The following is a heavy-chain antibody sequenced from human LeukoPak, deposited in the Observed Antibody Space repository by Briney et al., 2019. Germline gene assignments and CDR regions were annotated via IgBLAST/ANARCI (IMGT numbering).Heavy chain of an antibody. J-gene: IGHJ4*02. CDR1: GYTFTSYY. D-gene: IGHD1-7*01. V-gene: IGHV1-46*01. CDR3: ARDRTGTTFPNFDY. CDR2: INPSGGST. Sequence: ASVKVSCKASGYTFTSYYMHWVRQAPGQGLEWVGIINPSGGSTSYAQKFQGRVSMTRDTSTSTVYMKLSSLTAEDTAVYDCARDRTGTTFPNFDYGGQGTLVTVSS.